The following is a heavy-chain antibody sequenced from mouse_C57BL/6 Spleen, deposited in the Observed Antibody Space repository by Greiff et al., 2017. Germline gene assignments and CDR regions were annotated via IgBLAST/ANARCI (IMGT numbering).Heavy chain of an antibody. CDR3: ARRGMVTIDY. D-gene: IGHD2-2*01. CDR2: IDPSDSYT. CDR1: GYTFTSYW. V-gene: IGHV1-69*01. Sequence: QVQLQQPGAELVMPGASVKLSCKASGYTFTSYWMHWVKQRPGQGLEWIGEIDPSDSYTNYNQKFKGKSTLTVDKSSSTAYMQLSSLTSEDSAVYYCARRGMVTIDYWGQGTTLTVSS. J-gene: IGHJ2*01.